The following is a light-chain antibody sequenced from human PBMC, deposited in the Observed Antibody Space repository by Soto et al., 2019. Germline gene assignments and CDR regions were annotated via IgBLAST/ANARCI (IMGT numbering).Light chain of an antibody. V-gene: IGKV3D-20*02. CDR3: QQRNNWPRST. CDR2: GAS. J-gene: IGKJ5*01. CDR1: QSVSSSF. Sequence: EIVLTQSPGTLSLSPGERATLSCSASQSVSSSFVAWFQQKTGQAPRLLISGASSRATGIPDRFTGSGSETSFTLTISRLEPEDFAVYYCQQRNNWPRSTFGQGTRLEIK.